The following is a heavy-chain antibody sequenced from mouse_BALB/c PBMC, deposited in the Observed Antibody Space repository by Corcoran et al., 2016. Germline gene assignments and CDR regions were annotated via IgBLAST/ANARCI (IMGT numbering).Heavy chain of an antibody. CDR3: ARWDWYFEF. CDR2: IDPANGNT. V-gene: IGHV14-3*02. Sequence: EVQLQQSGAELVKPGASVKLSCTASGFNIKDTYMHWVKQRPEQGLEWIGRIDPANGNTKYDPKFQGKASITADTSSNTAYLQLSSLTSEDTAVYYGARWDWYFEFWGAGTTVTVSS. J-gene: IGHJ1*01. CDR1: GFNIKDTY.